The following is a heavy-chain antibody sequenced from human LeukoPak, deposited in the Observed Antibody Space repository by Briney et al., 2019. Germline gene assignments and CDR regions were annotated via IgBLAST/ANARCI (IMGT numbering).Heavy chain of an antibody. CDR2: ISGSGGST. CDR1: GFTFSSYA. CDR3: AKVSYYDYVWGSEIDY. D-gene: IGHD3-16*01. Sequence: GGSLRLSCAASGFTFSSYAMSWVRQAPGKGLEWVSAISGSGGSTYYADSVKGRFTISRDNSKNTLYLQLNSLRAEDTAVYYCAKVSYYDYVWGSEIDYWGQGTLVTVSS. V-gene: IGHV3-23*01. J-gene: IGHJ4*02.